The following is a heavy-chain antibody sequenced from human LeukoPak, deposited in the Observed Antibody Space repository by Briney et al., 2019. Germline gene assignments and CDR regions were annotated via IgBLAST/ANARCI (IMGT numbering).Heavy chain of an antibody. Sequence: SETLSLTCTVSGGSISSYYWSWIRQPPGKGLEWIGYIYYSGSTNYNPSLKSRVTISVDTSENQFSLKLSSVTAADTAVYYCARRAPLYSSGWEYYFDYWGQGTLVTVSS. V-gene: IGHV4-59*08. CDR3: ARRAPLYSSGWEYYFDY. CDR1: GGSISSYY. CDR2: IYYSGST. J-gene: IGHJ4*02. D-gene: IGHD6-19*01.